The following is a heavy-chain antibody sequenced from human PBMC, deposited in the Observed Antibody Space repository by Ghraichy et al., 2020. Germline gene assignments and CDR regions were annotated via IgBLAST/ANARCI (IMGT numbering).Heavy chain of an antibody. CDR3: AKDATFIAALYYFDY. CDR2: ISGSGGST. V-gene: IGHV3-23*01. CDR1: GFTFSSYA. J-gene: IGHJ4*02. Sequence: GESLNISCAASGFTFSSYAMSWVRQAPGKGLEWVSVISGSGGSTYYADSMKGRFTISRDNSKNTLYLQMNSLRAEDTAIYYCAKDATFIAALYYFDYGGQGTLVTVSS. D-gene: IGHD6-13*01.